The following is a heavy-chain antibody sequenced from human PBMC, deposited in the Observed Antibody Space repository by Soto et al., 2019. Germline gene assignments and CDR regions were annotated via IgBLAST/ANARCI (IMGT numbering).Heavy chain of an antibody. Sequence: QVQLVQSGAEVKKPGSSVKVSCKASGGTFSSYAISWVRQAPGQGLEWMGGIIPIFGTANYAQKCQGRVTITADESTSTAYMELSSLRAEDTAVYYCARRCSGGSCPRGATDYWGQGTLVTVSS. CDR3: ARRCSGGSCPRGATDY. CDR1: GGTFSSYA. D-gene: IGHD2-15*01. V-gene: IGHV1-69*01. CDR2: IIPIFGTA. J-gene: IGHJ4*02.